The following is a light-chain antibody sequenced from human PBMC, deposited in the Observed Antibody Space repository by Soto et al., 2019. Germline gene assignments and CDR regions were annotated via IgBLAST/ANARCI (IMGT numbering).Light chain of an antibody. CDR2: DAS. CDR3: QQRADWPAT. J-gene: IGKJ3*01. V-gene: IGKV3-11*01. Sequence: EIVLTQSPATLSLSPGERAILSCRASQSVSTYLAWYQQKPGQAPRLLIFDASNRATGIPARFSGSGSGTDFTLTISSLEPEDFAVYYCQQRADWPATFGPGTKMDIK. CDR1: QSVSTY.